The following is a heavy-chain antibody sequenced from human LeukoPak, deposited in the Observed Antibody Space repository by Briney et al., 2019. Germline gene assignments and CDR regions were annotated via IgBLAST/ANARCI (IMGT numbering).Heavy chain of an antibody. Sequence: PSETLSLTWAVYVGSFSGYYWSWIRQPPGKGLEWIGEINHSGSTNYNPSLKSRVTISVDTSKNQFSLKLSSVTAADTAVYYCARLDERYYYDTTYLPAFDYWGQGTLVTVSS. CDR2: INHSGST. CDR3: ARLDERYYYDTTYLPAFDY. CDR1: VGSFSGYY. D-gene: IGHD3-22*01. J-gene: IGHJ4*02. V-gene: IGHV4-34*01.